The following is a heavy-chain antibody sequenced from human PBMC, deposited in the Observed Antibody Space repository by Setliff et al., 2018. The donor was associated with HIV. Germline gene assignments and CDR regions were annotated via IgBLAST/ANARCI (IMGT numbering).Heavy chain of an antibody. J-gene: IGHJ4*02. CDR3: ARENSGYRAFDY. V-gene: IGHV1-2*02. CDR2: IYPNSGGT. Sequence: GASVKVSCKASGYTSTAYYMHWVRQAPGQGLEWMGWIYPNSGGTKYAQKFQGRVTMTRDTSISTAYMELSRLRSDDTAVYYCARENSGYRAFDYWGQGMLVTVSS. CDR1: GYTSTAYY. D-gene: IGHD3-22*01.